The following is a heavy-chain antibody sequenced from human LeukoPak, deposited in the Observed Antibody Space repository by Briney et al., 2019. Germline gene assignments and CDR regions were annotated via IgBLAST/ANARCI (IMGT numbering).Heavy chain of an antibody. D-gene: IGHD3-9*01. V-gene: IGHV3-9*01. CDR2: ISWNSGSI. Sequence: PGGSLRLSCAASGFTFDDYAMHWVRQAPGKGLEWVSGISWNSGSIGYADSVKGRFTISRDNAKNSLYLQMNSLRAEDTAVYYCAREGGYYDILTGYLYYYYGMDVWGQGTTVTVSS. CDR1: GFTFDDYA. J-gene: IGHJ6*02. CDR3: AREGGYYDILTGYLYYYYGMDV.